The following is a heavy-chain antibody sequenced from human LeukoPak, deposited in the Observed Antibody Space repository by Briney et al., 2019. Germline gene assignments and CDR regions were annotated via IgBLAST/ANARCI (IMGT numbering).Heavy chain of an antibody. J-gene: IGHJ4*02. V-gene: IGHV1-2*02. Sequence: ASVKVSCKASGYTFSDYYMYWVRQAPGQGLQWVGWINPNSGDTHYAQMFQGRVTMTRDTSINTAYMELRRVRSDDTAVYYCAKSAQYSSAWFTGSFDYWGQGTLVTVSS. CDR1: GYTFSDYY. CDR3: AKSAQYSSAWFTGSFDY. D-gene: IGHD6-13*01. CDR2: INPNSGDT.